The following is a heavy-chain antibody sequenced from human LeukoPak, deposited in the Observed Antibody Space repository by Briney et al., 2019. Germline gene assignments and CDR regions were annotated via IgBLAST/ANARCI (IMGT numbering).Heavy chain of an antibody. CDR2: VSGSGGST. D-gene: IGHD3-10*01. V-gene: IGHV3-23*01. CDR1: GFTFSSYA. CDR3: AKAGGWFGELLQTSADNWFDP. Sequence: GGSLRLSCAASGFTFSSYAMSWVRQAPGKGLEWVSAVSGSGGSTYYADSVKGRFTISRDNPKNTLYLQMNSLRAEDTAVYYCAKAGGWFGELLQTSADNWFDPWGQGTLVTVSS. J-gene: IGHJ5*02.